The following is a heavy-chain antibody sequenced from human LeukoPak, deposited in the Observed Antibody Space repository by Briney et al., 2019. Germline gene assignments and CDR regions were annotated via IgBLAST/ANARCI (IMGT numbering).Heavy chain of an antibody. D-gene: IGHD6-19*01. J-gene: IGHJ4*02. CDR3: ARDSSGWYFNLDY. CDR2: INPNSGGT. Sequence: ASVKVSCKASGYTFTGYFIHWVRQAPGQGLEWMGWINPNSGGTNYAQKFQGRVTMTRDTSISTAYMELSRLRSEDTAVYYCARDSSGWYFNLDYWGQGTLVTVSS. V-gene: IGHV1-2*02. CDR1: GYTFTGYF.